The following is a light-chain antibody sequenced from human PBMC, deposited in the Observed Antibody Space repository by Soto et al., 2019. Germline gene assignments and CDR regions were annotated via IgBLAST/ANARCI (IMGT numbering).Light chain of an antibody. CDR2: DAS. J-gene: IGKJ5*01. CDR3: QQRSDWPPIT. V-gene: IGKV3-11*01. Sequence: EIVLTQSPATLSLSPGERATLSCRARQSVSRYLAWYQQKPGQAPRRLIYDASNRATGIPARFSGSGSGTDFPLTISSLEPEDFAVYYCQQRSDWPPITFGQRTRLEMK. CDR1: QSVSRY.